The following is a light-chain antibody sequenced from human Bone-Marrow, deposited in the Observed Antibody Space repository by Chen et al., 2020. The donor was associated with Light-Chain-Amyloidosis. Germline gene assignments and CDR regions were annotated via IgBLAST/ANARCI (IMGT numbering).Light chain of an antibody. CDR2: DDS. V-gene: IGLV3-21*02. CDR3: QVWDSRTESRL. J-gene: IGLJ2*01. Sequence: SYVLTQPPSVSVAPGQTARIACGGDDIGGKRVHWYQQKPGQAPVLVVYDDSDRPSGSPARFSGSNSGNTATLTISRVEAGDEADFSCQVWDSRTESRLFGGGTKLTVL. CDR1: DIGGKR.